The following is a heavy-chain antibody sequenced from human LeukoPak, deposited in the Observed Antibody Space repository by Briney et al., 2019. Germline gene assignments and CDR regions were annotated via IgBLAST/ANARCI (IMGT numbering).Heavy chain of an antibody. CDR2: IYNSGNT. V-gene: IGHV4-31*03. CDR1: GGSISSGGYY. Sequence: SETLSLTCTVSGGSISSGGYYWSWIRQHPEKGLEWIGYIYNSGNTYYNPSLKSRVTISVDTSKNQFSLKLTSVTAADTAVYYCARDSVAVAGNPVGPWGQGTLVTVSS. J-gene: IGHJ5*02. D-gene: IGHD6-13*01. CDR3: ARDSVAVAGNPVGP.